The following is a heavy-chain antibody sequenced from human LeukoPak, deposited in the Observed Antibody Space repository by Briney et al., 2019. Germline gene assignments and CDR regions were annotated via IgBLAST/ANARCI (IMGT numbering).Heavy chain of an antibody. CDR1: GFTFSSYG. CDR2: IRYDGSNK. D-gene: IGHD1-26*01. Sequence: GGSLRLSCAASGFTFSSYGMHWVRQAPGKGLEWVAFIRYDGSNKYYADSVKGRFTISRDNSKNTLYLQMNSLRAEDTAVYYCAKAYSGSYYSWAFDIWGQGTMVTVSS. CDR3: AKAYSGSYYSWAFDI. V-gene: IGHV3-30*02. J-gene: IGHJ3*02.